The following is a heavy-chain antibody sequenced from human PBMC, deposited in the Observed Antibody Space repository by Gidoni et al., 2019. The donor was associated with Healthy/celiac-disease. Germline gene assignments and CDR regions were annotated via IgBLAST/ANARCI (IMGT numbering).Heavy chain of an antibody. D-gene: IGHD3-22*01. CDR1: VGSISSGGYY. V-gene: IGHV4-31*03. CDR3: ARERDYYDSSGYLGRYYFDY. J-gene: IGHJ4*02. Sequence: QVQLQESGPGLVTPSQTLSLTCTVSVGSISSGGYYWCWIRQHPGKCLEWIVYIYYSGSTYYNPSLKSRVTISVYTSKNQFSLKLSSVTAADTAVYYCARERDYYDSSGYLGRYYFDYWGQGTLVTVSS. CDR2: IYYSGST.